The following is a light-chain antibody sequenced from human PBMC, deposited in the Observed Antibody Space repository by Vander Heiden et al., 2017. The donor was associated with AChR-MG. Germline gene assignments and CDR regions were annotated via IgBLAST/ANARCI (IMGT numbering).Light chain of an antibody. J-gene: IGKJ3*01. CDR3: QQYNNCPPLFT. Sequence: EIVMTQSPATLSVSPGERATLSCRASQSVSSNLAWYQQKPGQAPRLLSYGASTRATGITARFSGSGSGTEFTLTISSLQSEDFAVYYCQQYNNCPPLFTFGRGTKVDIK. V-gene: IGKV3-15*01. CDR2: GAS. CDR1: QSVSSN.